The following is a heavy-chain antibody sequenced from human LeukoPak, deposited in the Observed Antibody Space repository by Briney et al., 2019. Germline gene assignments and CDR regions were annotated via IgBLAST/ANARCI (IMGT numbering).Heavy chain of an antibody. CDR1: GGSISSYY. CDR3: ARENDSNYDY. CDR2: IYYSGST. V-gene: IGHV4-59*01. J-gene: IGHJ4*02. Sequence: SETLSLTCTVSGGSISSYYWSWIRQPPGKGLEWIGYIYYSGSTNYNPSLKSRVTISVDTSKNQFSPKLSSVTAADTAVYYCARENDSNYDYWGQGTLVTVSS. D-gene: IGHD1-1*01.